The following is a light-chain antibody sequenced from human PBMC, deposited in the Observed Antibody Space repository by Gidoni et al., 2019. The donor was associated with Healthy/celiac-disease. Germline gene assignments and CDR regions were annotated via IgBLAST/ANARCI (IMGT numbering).Light chain of an antibody. CDR1: SSDVGGYNY. CDR3: SSYAGSNKV. V-gene: IGLV2-8*01. J-gene: IGLJ2*01. CDR2: EVS. Sequence: QPALTQPPSASGSPGQSVTISCTGTSSDVGGYNYVSWYQQHPGKAPTLMIYEVSKRPSGVPDRFSGSKSGNTASLTVSGLQAEDEADYYCSSYAGSNKVFGGGTKLTVL.